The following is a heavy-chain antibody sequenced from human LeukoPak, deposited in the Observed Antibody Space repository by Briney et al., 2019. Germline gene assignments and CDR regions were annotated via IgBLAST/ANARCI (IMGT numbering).Heavy chain of an antibody. V-gene: IGHV3-33*01. CDR3: ARRGSGSYYNRMDV. CDR1: GFTFSSYG. CDR2: IWYGGSNK. J-gene: IGHJ6*04. D-gene: IGHD3-10*01. Sequence: GGSLRLSCAASGFTFSSYGMHWVRQAPGKGLEWVAVIWYGGSNKYYADSVKGRFTISRDNSKNALYLQMNSLRAEDTAVYYCARRGSGSYYNRMDVWGKGTTVTVSS.